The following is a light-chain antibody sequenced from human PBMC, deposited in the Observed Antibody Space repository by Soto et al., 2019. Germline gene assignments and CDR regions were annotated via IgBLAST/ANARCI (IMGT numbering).Light chain of an antibody. CDR3: QPYYDAPQT. CDR1: QSVLYSSNNKNY. J-gene: IGKJ1*01. V-gene: IGKV4-1*01. CDR2: WAS. Sequence: DIVMTQSPDSLAVSLGERATINCKSSQSVLYSSNNKNYLDWYQQKPGQPPKLLIYWASTRESGVPDRFSGSGSGTDFTLTISSLQAEDVAVYYCQPYYDAPQTFGQGTKVEIK.